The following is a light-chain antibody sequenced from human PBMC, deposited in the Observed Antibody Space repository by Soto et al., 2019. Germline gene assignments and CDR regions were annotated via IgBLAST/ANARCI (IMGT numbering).Light chain of an antibody. CDR2: DAS. CDR1: QSISSW. CDR3: QQYNSYSWT. Sequence: DIQMTQSPSTLSASVGDRVTITCRASQSISSWLAWYQQKPGKAPKLLIYDASSLESGVPSRLSGSGSGTEFTLTISSLQPDDFATYYCQQYNSYSWTFGQGTKVDIK. J-gene: IGKJ1*01. V-gene: IGKV1-5*01.